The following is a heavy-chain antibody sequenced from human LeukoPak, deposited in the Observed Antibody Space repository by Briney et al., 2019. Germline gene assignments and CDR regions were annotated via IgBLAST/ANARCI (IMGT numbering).Heavy chain of an antibody. CDR1: GFTFSGYA. CDR3: AKDLSTIYGDYEFDY. Sequence: GGSLRLSCAASGFTFSGYAMSWVRQAPGKGLEWVSTITGSGGTTYYADSVKGRFTISRDNSKNTLYLQMNSLRAEDTAVYYCAKDLSTIYGDYEFDYWGQGTLVTVSS. J-gene: IGHJ4*02. CDR2: ITGSGGTT. V-gene: IGHV3-23*01. D-gene: IGHD4-17*01.